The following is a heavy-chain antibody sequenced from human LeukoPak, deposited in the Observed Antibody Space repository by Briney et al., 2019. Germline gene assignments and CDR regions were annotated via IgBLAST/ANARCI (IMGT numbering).Heavy chain of an antibody. CDR3: ARDRRDGDYFDY. J-gene: IGHJ4*02. Sequence: TGGSLRLSCAASGFTFSSYGMHWVRQAPGKGLEWVAVIWYDGSNKYYADSVKGRFTISRDNSKNTLYLQMDSLRAEDTAVYYCARDRRDGDYFDYWGQGTLVTVSS. CDR1: GFTFSSYG. V-gene: IGHV3-33*01. CDR2: IWYDGSNK. D-gene: IGHD4-17*01.